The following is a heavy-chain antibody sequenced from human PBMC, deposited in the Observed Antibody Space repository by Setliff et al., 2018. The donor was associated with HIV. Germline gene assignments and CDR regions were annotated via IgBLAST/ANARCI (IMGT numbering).Heavy chain of an antibody. CDR1: GFTFSTEP. Sequence: PGGSLRLSCAASGFTFSTEPMNWVRQTPGKGLEWISNIRSHGTTMSYGDSVKGRFTISRDNGKNSLYLQMNSLRAEDTAVYYCVRDLNLPGGEDFDTWGQGTMVTVSS. V-gene: IGHV3-48*01. CDR2: IRSHGTTM. D-gene: IGHD2-2*01. CDR3: VRDLNLPGGEDFDT. J-gene: IGHJ3*02.